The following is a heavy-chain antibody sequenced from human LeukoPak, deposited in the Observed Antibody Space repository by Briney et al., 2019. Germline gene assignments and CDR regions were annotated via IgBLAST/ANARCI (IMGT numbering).Heavy chain of an antibody. V-gene: IGHV3-23*01. CDR1: GFTLNNYA. CDR3: ARFSGSYYNGIDY. J-gene: IGHJ4*02. Sequence: GGSLRLSCAASGFTLNNYAMSWVRQAPGKGLEWVSATSSSDAGTYHADSVRGRFTISRDNAKNSLYLQMNSLRAEDTALYYCARFSGSYYNGIDYWGQGTLVTVSS. CDR2: TSSSDAGT. D-gene: IGHD3-10*01.